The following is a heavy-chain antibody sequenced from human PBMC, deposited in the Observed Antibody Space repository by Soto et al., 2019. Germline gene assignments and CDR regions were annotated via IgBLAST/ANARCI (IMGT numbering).Heavy chain of an antibody. J-gene: IGHJ3*02. CDR3: APEAVVVPAFDI. Sequence: ASVNGAWKVSVYSLSVVSVGRGRQAPGKGLEWMGGLDPEDGETIYAQKFQGRVTMTEDTSTDTAYMELSSLRSEDTAVYYCAPEAVVVPAFDICAQAPMVTVS. CDR2: LDPEDGET. CDR1: VYSLSVVS. D-gene: IGHD2-15*01. V-gene: IGHV1-24*01.